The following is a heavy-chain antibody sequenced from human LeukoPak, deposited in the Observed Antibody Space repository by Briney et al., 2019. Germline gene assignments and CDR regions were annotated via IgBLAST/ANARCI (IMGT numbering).Heavy chain of an antibody. CDR1: GFTFSSYW. V-gene: IGHV3-7*01. CDR2: IKQDGSEK. Sequence: GGSLRLSCADSGFTFSSYWMSWVRQAPGKGLEWVANIKQDGSEKYYVDSVKGRFTVSRDNAKNSLYLQMSSLRAEDTAVYYCARSPGGWFDPWGQGTLVTVSS. D-gene: IGHD3-16*01. J-gene: IGHJ5*02. CDR3: ARSPGGWFDP.